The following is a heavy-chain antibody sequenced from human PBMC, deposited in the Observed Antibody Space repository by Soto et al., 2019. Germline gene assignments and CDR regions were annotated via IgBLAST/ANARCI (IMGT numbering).Heavy chain of an antibody. CDR2: ISSSSSYR. CDR1: GFTFSSYS. Sequence: PGGSLRLSCAASGFTFSSYSMNWVRQAPGKGLEWVSSISSSSSYRYYADSVKGRFTISRDNAKNSLYLQMNSLRAEDTAVYYCARRLYYYGSGREGWFDPWGQGTLVTVSS. CDR3: ARRLYYYGSGREGWFDP. D-gene: IGHD3-10*01. J-gene: IGHJ5*02. V-gene: IGHV3-21*01.